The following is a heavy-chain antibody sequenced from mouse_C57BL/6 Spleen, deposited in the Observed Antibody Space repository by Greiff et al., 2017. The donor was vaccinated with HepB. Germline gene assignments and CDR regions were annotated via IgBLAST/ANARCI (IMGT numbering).Heavy chain of an antibody. V-gene: IGHV1-15*01. Sequence: QVQLQQSGSELVRPGASVTLSCKASGYTFTDYEMNCVKRKPVQGLEWIGTIVPETGGTSYNQKFKGKAILTADKSSSTAYIELRSLTSEDSAVYYCTPEDNDGSLYYCCQGTSPTVSS. CDR1: GYTFTDYE. D-gene: IGHD2-4*01. J-gene: IGHJ2*02. CDR3: TPEDNDGSLYY. CDR2: IVPETGGT.